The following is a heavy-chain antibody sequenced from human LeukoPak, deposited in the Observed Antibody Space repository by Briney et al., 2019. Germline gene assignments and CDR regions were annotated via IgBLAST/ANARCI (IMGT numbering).Heavy chain of an antibody. D-gene: IGHD3-22*01. Sequence: PSETLSLTCAVYGGSFSGYYWSWIRQPPGKGLEWIGEINHSGSTNYNPSLESRVTISIDTSKNQFSLKLSSVTAADTAVYYCARQKADYYDSSGYFDYWGQGTLVTVSS. J-gene: IGHJ4*02. CDR2: INHSGST. CDR1: GGSFSGYY. V-gene: IGHV4-34*01. CDR3: ARQKADYYDSSGYFDY.